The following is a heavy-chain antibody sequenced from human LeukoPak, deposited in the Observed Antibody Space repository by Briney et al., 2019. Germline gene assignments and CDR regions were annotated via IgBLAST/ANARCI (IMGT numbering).Heavy chain of an antibody. J-gene: IGHJ4*02. CDR1: GGSISSGGNY. CDR3: ARVEVIGSTRYFDY. CDR2: IYYVGNT. V-gene: IGHV4-31*03. Sequence: PSQTLSLTCTVSGGSISSGGNYWSWLRQLPGKGLEWIGYIYYVGNTNYNPSLKSRLSMSVDTSKNQFSLRLTSVTAADTAVYYCARVEVIGSTRYFDYWGQGATVSVSS. D-gene: IGHD3-16*02.